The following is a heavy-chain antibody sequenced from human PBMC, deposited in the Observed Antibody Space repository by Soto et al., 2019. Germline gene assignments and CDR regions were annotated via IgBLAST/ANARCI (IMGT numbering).Heavy chain of an antibody. J-gene: IGHJ3*02. D-gene: IGHD2-15*01. Sequence: EVQLLESGGGLVQPGGSRRLSCAASGLTFRGYAMSWVGQAPGKGLEGVSAISGSGGSTYYADSVKGRFTFSRDNSKNTLYLQMNSLRAEDTAVYYCAKDSPLIYSKDAFDIWGQGTMVTVSS. V-gene: IGHV3-23*01. CDR3: AKDSPLIYSKDAFDI. CDR1: GLTFRGYA. CDR2: ISGSGGST.